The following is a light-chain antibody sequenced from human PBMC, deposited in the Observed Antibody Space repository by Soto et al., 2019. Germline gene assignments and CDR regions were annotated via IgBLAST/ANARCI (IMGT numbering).Light chain of an antibody. Sequence: DIQMTQSPSTLSASIGDRVTITCRASQSISSWLAWYQQKPGKAPKLLIYKASSLESGVPSRFSGSGSGTEFTLTISSLQPDDFATYYCQQYNSYSLTFGGGTKVEIK. CDR1: QSISSW. CDR3: QQYNSYSLT. V-gene: IGKV1-5*03. J-gene: IGKJ4*01. CDR2: KAS.